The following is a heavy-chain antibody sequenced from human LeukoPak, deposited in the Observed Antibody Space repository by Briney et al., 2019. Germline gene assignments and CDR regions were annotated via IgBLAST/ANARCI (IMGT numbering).Heavy chain of an antibody. CDR2: ISYDGSNK. Sequence: GGSLRLSCAASGFTFSNYALHWVRQAPGKGLEWLAVISYDGSNKYYADSVKGRFTISRDNSKNTLSLQMNSLRTEDTAVYYCARDRGSYYREFDYWGQGILVTVSS. CDR3: ARDRGSYYREFDY. V-gene: IGHV3-30-3*01. CDR1: GFTFSNYA. J-gene: IGHJ4*02. D-gene: IGHD1-26*01.